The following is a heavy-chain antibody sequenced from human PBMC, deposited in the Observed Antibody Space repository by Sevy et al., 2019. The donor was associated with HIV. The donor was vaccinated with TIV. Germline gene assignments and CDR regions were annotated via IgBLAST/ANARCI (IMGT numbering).Heavy chain of an antibody. CDR1: GITFNNYA. J-gene: IGHJ3*02. D-gene: IGHD3-22*01. V-gene: IGHV3-23*01. Sequence: GESLKISCAASGITFNNYAMNWVRQAPGKGLDWVSTIFGSGGTTYYADSGKGRFTISRDNSKNTLYLQMNSLRTEDTALYYCAGGRFDSSGSFDAFDMWGQGTMVTVSS. CDR3: AGGRFDSSGSFDAFDM. CDR2: IFGSGGTT.